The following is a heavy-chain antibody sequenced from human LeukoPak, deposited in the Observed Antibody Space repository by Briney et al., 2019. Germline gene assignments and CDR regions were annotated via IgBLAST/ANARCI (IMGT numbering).Heavy chain of an antibody. J-gene: IGHJ4*02. CDR1: GFTVSSTY. Sequence: GGSLRLSCAASGFTVSSTYMSWVRQAPGRGLEGVSAISGSGGSTYYADSVKGRFTISRDNSKNTLYLQMNSLRAEDTAVYYCAKGYYYDSSGYYYFDYWGQGTLVTVSS. CDR2: ISGSGGST. CDR3: AKGYYYDSSGYYYFDY. D-gene: IGHD3-22*01. V-gene: IGHV3-23*01.